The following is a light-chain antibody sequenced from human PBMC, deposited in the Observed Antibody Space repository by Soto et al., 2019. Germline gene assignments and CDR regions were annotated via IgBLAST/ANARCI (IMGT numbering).Light chain of an antibody. V-gene: IGKV3-20*01. J-gene: IGKJ3*01. CDR3: QQYGTFPFT. CDR1: QTIPTGF. CDR2: GIS. Sequence: DILLTQFPGTLSLSPGERATLSCRASQTIPTGFLAWFQQKSGQAPRLLIYGISTRAAGIPDRFSGSGSGTDFTLTISRLEPEDFAVYYCQQYGTFPFTFGPGTKLDIK.